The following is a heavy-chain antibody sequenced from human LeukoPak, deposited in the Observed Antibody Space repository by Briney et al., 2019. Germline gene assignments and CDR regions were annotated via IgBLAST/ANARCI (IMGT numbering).Heavy chain of an antibody. Sequence: KSSETLSLTCAVYGGSFSGYYWSWIRQPPGKGLEKIGDINHSGSTNYNPSLKSRVTISVDTSKNQFSLKLSSVTAADTAVYYCARAPSVRGVIIRYFDYWGQGTLVTVSS. J-gene: IGHJ4*02. V-gene: IGHV4-34*01. CDR3: ARAPSVRGVIIRYFDY. CDR2: INHSGST. D-gene: IGHD3-10*01. CDR1: GGSFSGYY.